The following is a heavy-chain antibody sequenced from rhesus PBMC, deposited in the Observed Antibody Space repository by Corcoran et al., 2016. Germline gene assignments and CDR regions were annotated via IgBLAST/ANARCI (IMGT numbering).Heavy chain of an antibody. CDR3: ARDSLAAADY. CDR1: GFTFSSYG. CDR2: ISYDGSKK. J-gene: IGHJ4*01. V-gene: IGHV3-54*02. Sequence: EVHLVESGGGLVQPGGSLRLPCAASGFTFSSYGMHWGRLAPGKGVEWVALISYDGSKKDYADSVKDRFTISRDNSKNMLYLQMNNLQLEDTAVYFCARDSLAAADYWGQGVLVTVSS. D-gene: IGHD6-25*01.